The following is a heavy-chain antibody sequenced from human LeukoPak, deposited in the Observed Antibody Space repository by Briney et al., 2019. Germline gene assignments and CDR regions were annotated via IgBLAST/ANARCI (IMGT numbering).Heavy chain of an antibody. D-gene: IGHD3-22*01. CDR2: IYYSGST. CDR3: ARDPAYYYDSSGYYGLGYLDY. CDR1: GGSISSSSYY. J-gene: IGHJ4*02. Sequence: PSETLSPTCTVSGGSISSSSYYWGWIRQPPGKGLEWIGGIYYSGSTYYNPSLKGRVTISVDTSKNQFSLKLSSVTAADTAVYYCARDPAYYYDSSGYYGLGYLDYWGQGTLVTVSS. V-gene: IGHV4-39*07.